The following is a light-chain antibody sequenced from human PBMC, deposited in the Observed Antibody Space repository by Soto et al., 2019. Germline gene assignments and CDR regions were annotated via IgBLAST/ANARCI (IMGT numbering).Light chain of an antibody. CDR3: QQYNYWPRT. Sequence: EIVMRQSAATLSVSPGERATLSYRASQSVSNNLAWYQQKPGQAPRLLFYGASTRATGIPARFSGSGSGTEFTLTITSLQSEDFAVYHCQQYNYWPRTFGQGTKVDIK. CDR1: QSVSNN. CDR2: GAS. V-gene: IGKV3D-15*01. J-gene: IGKJ1*01.